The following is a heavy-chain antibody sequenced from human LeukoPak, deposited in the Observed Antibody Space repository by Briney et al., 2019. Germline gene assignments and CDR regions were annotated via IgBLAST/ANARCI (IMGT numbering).Heavy chain of an antibody. CDR1: GGSISSSSYY. V-gene: IGHV4-39*07. J-gene: IGHJ4*02. D-gene: IGHD6-13*01. CDR2: IYYSGST. CDR3: ARDLGQQMGD. Sequence: SETLSLTCTVSGGSISSSSYYWGWIRQPPGKGLEWIGSIYYSGSTYYNPSLKSRVTMSVDTSKNQFSLKLSSVTAADTAVYYCARDLGQQMGDWGQGSLVTVSS.